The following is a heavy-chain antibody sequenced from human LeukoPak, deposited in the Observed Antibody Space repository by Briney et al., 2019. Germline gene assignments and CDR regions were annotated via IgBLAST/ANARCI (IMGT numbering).Heavy chain of an antibody. Sequence: SETLSLTCTVSGGSISSYYWSWIRQPPGKGLEWIGYIYYSGSTNYNPSLKSRVTISVDTSKNQFSLKLSSVTAADTAVYYCARHTIVVVPAAIPNWFDPWGQGTLVTVSS. CDR1: GGSISSYY. J-gene: IGHJ5*02. D-gene: IGHD2-2*01. CDR3: ARHTIVVVPAAIPNWFDP. V-gene: IGHV4-59*01. CDR2: IYYSGST.